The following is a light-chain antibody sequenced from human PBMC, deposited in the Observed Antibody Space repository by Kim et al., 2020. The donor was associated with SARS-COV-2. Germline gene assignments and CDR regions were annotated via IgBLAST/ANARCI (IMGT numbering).Light chain of an antibody. CDR1: QNINSW. CDR3: QQYNSYSYS. CDR2: DAS. Sequence: AFVGATVTITCRASQNINSWWAWYQQKPGRAPKFLIYDASDLRSGVPSRFRGRGSGTQFTLTISGLQPEDFATYYCQQYNSYSYSFGQGTKLEI. J-gene: IGKJ2*01. V-gene: IGKV1-5*01.